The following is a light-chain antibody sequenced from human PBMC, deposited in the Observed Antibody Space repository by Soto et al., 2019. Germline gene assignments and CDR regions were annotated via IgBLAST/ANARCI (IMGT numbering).Light chain of an antibody. Sequence: DIVMTQSPDSLAVSLGERATINCKSSQSVLYSSNNKDYLAWYQQKPGQPPKLLIYWASTRESGVPDRFTGSGSGTDFTLTISSLPAEDVAVYYCQQSVGTPITFGQGTRLEI. V-gene: IGKV4-1*01. CDR2: WAS. CDR3: QQSVGTPIT. CDR1: QSVLYSSNNKDY. J-gene: IGKJ5*01.